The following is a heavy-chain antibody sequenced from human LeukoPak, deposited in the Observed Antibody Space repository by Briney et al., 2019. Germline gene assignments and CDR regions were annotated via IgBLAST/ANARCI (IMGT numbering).Heavy chain of an antibody. CDR3: VRVDHISGSYSDY. D-gene: IGHD3-10*01. CDR1: GFIFSRDS. V-gene: IGHV3-48*01. J-gene: IGHJ4*02. Sequence: GGSLRLSCEAPGFIFSRDSMNWVRQAPGKGLEWISYISHDSGVRYYADSVRGRFTISRDNAKNSLHLQMHSLRAEDTAVYYCVRVDHISGSYSDYWGQGTRVTVSS. CDR2: ISHDSGVR.